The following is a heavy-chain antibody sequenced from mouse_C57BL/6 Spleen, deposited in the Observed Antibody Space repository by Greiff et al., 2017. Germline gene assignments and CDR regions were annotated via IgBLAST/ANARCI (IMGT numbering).Heavy chain of an antibody. D-gene: IGHD4-1*01. Sequence: QVQLKQSGAELVKPGASVKISCKASGYAFSSYWMNWVKQRPGKGLEWIGQIYPGDGDTNYNGKFKGKATLTADKSSSTAYMQLSSLTSEDSAVYFCARSNWDRYFDVWGTGTTVTVSS. CDR2: IYPGDGDT. V-gene: IGHV1-80*01. J-gene: IGHJ1*03. CDR1: GYAFSSYW. CDR3: ARSNWDRYFDV.